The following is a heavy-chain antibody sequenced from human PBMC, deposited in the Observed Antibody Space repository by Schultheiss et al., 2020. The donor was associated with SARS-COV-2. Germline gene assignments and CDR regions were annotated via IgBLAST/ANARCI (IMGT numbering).Heavy chain of an antibody. CDR3: ARETMTGRPNTYYYGVDV. CDR2: ISYDGSNK. Sequence: GGSLRLSCAASGFTFRTYAMHWVRQAPGKGLEWVAVISYDGSNKYYADSVKGRFTISRDNSKNTLYLQMNSLRAEDTAVYYCARETMTGRPNTYYYGVDVWGQGTTVTVSS. V-gene: IGHV3-30*04. D-gene: IGHD1-1*01. CDR1: GFTFRTYA. J-gene: IGHJ6*02.